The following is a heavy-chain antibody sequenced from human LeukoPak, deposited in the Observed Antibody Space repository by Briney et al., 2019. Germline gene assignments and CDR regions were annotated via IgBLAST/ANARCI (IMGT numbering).Heavy chain of an antibody. Sequence: SQTLSLTCTVSGGSISSGDYFWSWIRQPPGKGLEWIGYIYYSGRTYYNPSLKGRVTISVDTSKNQFSLKLSSVTAADTAVYYCATTMVRGVTSDAFDIWGQGTMVTVSS. CDR1: GGSISSGDYF. D-gene: IGHD3-10*01. J-gene: IGHJ3*02. V-gene: IGHV4-30-4*08. CDR3: ATTMVRGVTSDAFDI. CDR2: IYYSGRT.